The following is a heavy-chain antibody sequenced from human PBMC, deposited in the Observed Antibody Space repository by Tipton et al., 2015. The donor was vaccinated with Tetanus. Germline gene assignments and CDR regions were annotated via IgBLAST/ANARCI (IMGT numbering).Heavy chain of an antibody. V-gene: IGHV4-31*03. J-gene: IGHJ4*02. CDR1: GGSISSGGYY. CDR3: ARTIAVADNYFDY. Sequence: TLSLTCTVSGGSISSGGYYWSWIRQFPGKGLEWMGYIHHTGSTYYNPSLKTRITLSVDTSKNQFSLKLSSVTAADTAVYYCARTIAVADNYFDYWGQGTLVTVSS. D-gene: IGHD6-19*01. CDR2: IHHTGST.